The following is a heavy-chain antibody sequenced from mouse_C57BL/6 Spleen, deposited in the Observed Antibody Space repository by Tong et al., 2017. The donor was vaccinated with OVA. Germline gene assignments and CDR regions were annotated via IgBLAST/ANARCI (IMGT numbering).Heavy chain of an antibody. Sequence: EVQLVESGGDLVKPGGSLKLSCAASGFTFSGYGMSWVRQTPDKRLEWVATISSGGSYTYYPDSVKGRFTISRDNAKNTLYLQMSSLKSEDTAMYYCARHLLLFDYWGQGTTLTVSS. J-gene: IGHJ2*01. CDR2: ISSGGSYT. V-gene: IGHV5-6*01. CDR1: GFTFSGYG. CDR3: ARHLLLFDY.